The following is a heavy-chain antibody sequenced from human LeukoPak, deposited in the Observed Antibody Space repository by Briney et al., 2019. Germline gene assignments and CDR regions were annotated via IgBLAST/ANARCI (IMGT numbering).Heavy chain of an antibody. J-gene: IGHJ5*02. V-gene: IGHV1-69*05. D-gene: IGHD2-2*01. CDR1: GGTFSSYA. CDR3: ARERRGYCSSTSCYFNWFDP. Sequence: SVKVSCKASGGTFSSYAISWVRQAPGQGLEWMGGIIPIFGTANYAQKFQGRVTITTDESTSTAYMELSSLRSEDTAVYYCARERRGYCSSTSCYFNWFDPWGQEPWSPSPQ. CDR2: IIPIFGTA.